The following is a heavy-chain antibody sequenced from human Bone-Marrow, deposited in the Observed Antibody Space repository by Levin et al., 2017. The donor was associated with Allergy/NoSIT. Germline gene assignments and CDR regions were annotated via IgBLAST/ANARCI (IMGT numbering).Heavy chain of an antibody. V-gene: IGHV4-61*01. CDR1: GVSVPGGSYY. Sequence: SQTLSLTCSVSGVSVPGGSYYWSWIRLPPGKGLEWIGNIYYSGKTNYNPSLTSRVTLSLDTSNNQFSLKLTSVIAADTAVYYCAGQTTDLDCWGQGTLVAVSS. J-gene: IGHJ4*02. D-gene: IGHD1-7*01. CDR3: AGQTTDLDC. CDR2: IYYSGKT.